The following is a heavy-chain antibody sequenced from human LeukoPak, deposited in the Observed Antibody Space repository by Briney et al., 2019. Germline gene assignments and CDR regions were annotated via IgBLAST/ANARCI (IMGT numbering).Heavy chain of an antibody. Sequence: SETLSLTCAVYGGSFSGYYWSWIRQPPGKGLEWIGEINHSGSTNYNPSLKSRVTISVDTSKNQFSLKLSSVTAADTAVYYCARAPYDILTGYNGDLDYWGQGTLVTVSS. CDR3: ARAPYDILTGYNGDLDY. CDR2: INHSGST. V-gene: IGHV4-34*01. D-gene: IGHD3-9*01. J-gene: IGHJ4*02. CDR1: GGSFSGYY.